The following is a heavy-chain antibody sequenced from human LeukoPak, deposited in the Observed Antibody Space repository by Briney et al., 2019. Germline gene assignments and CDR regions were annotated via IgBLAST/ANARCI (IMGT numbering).Heavy chain of an antibody. D-gene: IGHD2-15*01. V-gene: IGHV4-4*07. CDR2: IYTSGST. CDR1: GGSISSYY. CDR3: ARDVPPPNRIKGGDWFDP. Sequence: PSEILSLTCTVSGGSISSYYWSWIRQPAGKGLEWIGRIYTSGSTNYNPSLKSRVTMSVDTSKNQFSLKLSSVTAADTAVYYCARDVPPPNRIKGGDWFDPWGQGTLVTVSS. J-gene: IGHJ5*02.